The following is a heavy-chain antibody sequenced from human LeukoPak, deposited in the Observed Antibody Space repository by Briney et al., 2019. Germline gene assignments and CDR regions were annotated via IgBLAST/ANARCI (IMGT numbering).Heavy chain of an antibody. CDR3: ARVRRSSSPPNYYYYGMDV. V-gene: IGHV1-46*01. CDR2: INPSGGST. CDR1: GYTFTSYY. Sequence: ASVKVSCKASGYTFTSYYMHWVRQAPGQGLEWMGIINPSGGSTSYAQKFQGRVTMTRDTSTSTVYMELSSLRSEDTAVYYCARVRRSSSPPNYYYYGMDVWGKGPRSPSPQ. J-gene: IGHJ6*01. D-gene: IGHD6-6*01.